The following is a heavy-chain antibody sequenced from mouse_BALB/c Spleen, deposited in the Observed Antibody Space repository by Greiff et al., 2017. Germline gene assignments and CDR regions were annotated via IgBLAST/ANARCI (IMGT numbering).Heavy chain of an antibody. D-gene: IGHD2-4*01. Sequence: EVQLQQSGAELVRPGALVKLSCKASGFNIKDYYMHWVKQRPEQGLEWIGWIDPENGNTIYDPKFQGKASITADTSSNTAYLQLSSLTSEDTAVYYCARWNYDYDEAMDYWGQGTSVTVSS. CDR2: IDPENGNT. V-gene: IGHV14-1*02. CDR1: GFNIKDYY. J-gene: IGHJ4*01. CDR3: ARWNYDYDEAMDY.